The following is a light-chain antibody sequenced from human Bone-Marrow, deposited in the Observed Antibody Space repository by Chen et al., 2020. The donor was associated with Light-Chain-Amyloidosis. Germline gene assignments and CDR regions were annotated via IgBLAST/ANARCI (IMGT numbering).Light chain of an antibody. V-gene: IGLV8-61*01. CDR2: STN. Sequence: QTVVTQEPSFSVSPGGTVTLTCGWSSGSVSTSYYPSWYQQTPGQAPRTLIYSTNTRSSGVPDRFSGSILGNKAALTITGAQADDESDYYCVLYMGSGTWVFGGGTKLTVL. CDR1: SGSVSTSYY. J-gene: IGLJ3*02. CDR3: VLYMGSGTWV.